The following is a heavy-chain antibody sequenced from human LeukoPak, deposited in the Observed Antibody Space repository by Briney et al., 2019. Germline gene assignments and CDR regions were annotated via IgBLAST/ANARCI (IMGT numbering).Heavy chain of an antibody. D-gene: IGHD2-21*02. J-gene: IGHJ5*02. CDR1: GFTFSNYA. CDR2: ITASGGST. V-gene: IGHV3-23*01. CDR3: MRDGSVSGDKPDL. Sequence: PGGSLRLSCAASGFTFSNYAMSWVRQAPGKGLEWVSVITASGGSTYYADSVKGRFTISRDNSKNTLYLQMNSLRAEDTAVYYCMRDGSVSGDKPDLWGQGTLVTVSS.